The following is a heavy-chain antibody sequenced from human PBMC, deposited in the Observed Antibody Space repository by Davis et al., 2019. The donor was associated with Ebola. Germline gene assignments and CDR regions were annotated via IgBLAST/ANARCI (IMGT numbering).Heavy chain of an antibody. Sequence: ASVMVSCKASGYTFTNYGITWVRQAPGQGLEWMGWINPHNGNTNYAQNVQGRVTMTTDTSTTTAYMEVGSLTSDDTAVYFCARSQFPTTSDHWGQGTLVTVSS. D-gene: IGHD1-1*01. CDR2: INPHNGNT. CDR1: GYTFTNYG. J-gene: IGHJ4*02. V-gene: IGHV1-18*04. CDR3: ARSQFPTTSDH.